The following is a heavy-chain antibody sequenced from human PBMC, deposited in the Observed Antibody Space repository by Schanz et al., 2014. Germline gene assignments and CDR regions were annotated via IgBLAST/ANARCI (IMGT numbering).Heavy chain of an antibody. V-gene: IGHV3-11*05. Sequence: QVYLVESGGDLVKPGGSLRLSCAASGFTFSDYYMAWIRQAPGKGLEWVSHISGSSIHKNYADSVKGRFSISRDNSKNTLYLQMNSLSAEDTAVYYCAKRNHDMQSLPLDYWGQGTLVTVSS. CDR2: ISGSSIHK. CDR1: GFTFSDYY. D-gene: IGHD3-9*01. J-gene: IGHJ4*02. CDR3: AKRNHDMQSLPLDY.